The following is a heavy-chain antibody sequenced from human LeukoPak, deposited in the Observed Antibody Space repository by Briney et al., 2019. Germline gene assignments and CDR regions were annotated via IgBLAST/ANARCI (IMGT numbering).Heavy chain of an antibody. CDR3: ARGNIVSTRDFDS. Sequence: SETLSHTCIVSGGSVYTSDYYWAWIRQPPGKELEWIGSLFYSGNMYYNPSLKSRVTMSLDTSQNQFSLNVNSVTAADTAVYYCARGNIVSTRDFDSWGQGTLVTVSS. CDR1: GGSVYTSDYY. CDR2: LFYSGNM. V-gene: IGHV4-39*07. D-gene: IGHD5/OR15-5a*01. J-gene: IGHJ4*02.